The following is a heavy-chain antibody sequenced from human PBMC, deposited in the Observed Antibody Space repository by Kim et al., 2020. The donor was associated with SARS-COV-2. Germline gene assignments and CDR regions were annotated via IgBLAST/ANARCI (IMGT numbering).Heavy chain of an antibody. J-gene: IGHJ3*02. CDR3: AKERTSTVGDAFDI. D-gene: IGHD4-17*01. Sequence: GGSLRLSCAASGFRFDGYAMSWVRQAPGKGLEWVSSISGLGGSRYYARSVRGRFTISRDNSNNTLYVQMNGLSVEDTAVYYCAKERTSTVGDAFDIWGQGTKVTVSS. CDR2: ISGLGGSR. CDR1: GFRFDGYA. V-gene: IGHV3-23*01.